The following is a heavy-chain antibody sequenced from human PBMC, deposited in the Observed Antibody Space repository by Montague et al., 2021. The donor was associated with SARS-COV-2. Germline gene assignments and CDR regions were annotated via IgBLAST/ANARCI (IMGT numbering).Heavy chain of an antibody. V-gene: IGHV2-5*08. Sequence: PALVKPTQTLTLTRAFSGFSLIDNGMSVAWIRQPPGKALEWLARIYWNDDKRYSPSLKTRLTVTKDTSKNQVVLTMTDMDPVDTATYFCAHKNSGWPIEFANWGQGALVTVSS. CDR2: IYWNDDK. CDR3: AHKNSGWPIEFAN. D-gene: IGHD6-19*01. CDR1: GFSLIDNGMS. J-gene: IGHJ4*02.